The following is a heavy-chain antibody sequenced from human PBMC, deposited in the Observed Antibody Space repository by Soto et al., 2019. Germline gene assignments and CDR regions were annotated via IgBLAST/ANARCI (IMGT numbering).Heavy chain of an antibody. D-gene: IGHD3-22*01. CDR1: GFSFRTYG. CDR3: ARDMDYYDTYGYYQDY. Sequence: QVQLVESGGGVVQPGRSLRLSCAASGFSFRTYGMHWVRQAPGKGLEWVALIWYDGSNKYYGDSVKGRFTISRDNSRSTLYLQMNSLRAEDTAVYYCARDMDYYDTYGYYQDYWGQGTLVTVSS. J-gene: IGHJ4*02. V-gene: IGHV3-33*01. CDR2: IWYDGSNK.